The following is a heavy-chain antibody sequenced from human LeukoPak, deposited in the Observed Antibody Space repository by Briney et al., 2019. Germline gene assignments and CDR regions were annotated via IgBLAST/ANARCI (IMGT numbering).Heavy chain of an antibody. CDR1: GFTFSTYD. D-gene: IGHD5-18*01. CDR2: ISGTHAGRQGTT. J-gene: IGHJ3*02. CDR3: AKGGYFSYDM. V-gene: IGHV3-23*01. Sequence: GESLKISCAASGFTFSTYDMSWVRRTPGKGLEWVSAISGTHAGRQGTTYYADSVKGRFTISRDDSKNTLYLQMHSLRAEDTAIYFCAKGGYFSYDMWGQGTKVTVSP.